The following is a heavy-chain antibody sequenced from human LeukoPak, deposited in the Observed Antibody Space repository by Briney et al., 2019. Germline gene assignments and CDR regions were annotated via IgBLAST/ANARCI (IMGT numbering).Heavy chain of an antibody. Sequence: GGSLRLSCAASGFTYSDYYMSWIRQAPGKGREWVSYISSSGSTIYYADSVKGRFTISRDNAKNSLYLQMNSLRAEDTAVYYCARDLRKGLQLRYFDYWGQGTLVTVSS. CDR2: ISSSGSTI. V-gene: IGHV3-11*01. D-gene: IGHD5-24*01. J-gene: IGHJ4*02. CDR1: GFTYSDYY. CDR3: ARDLRKGLQLRYFDY.